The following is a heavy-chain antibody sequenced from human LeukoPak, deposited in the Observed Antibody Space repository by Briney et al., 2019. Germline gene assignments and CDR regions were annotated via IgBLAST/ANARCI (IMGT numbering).Heavy chain of an antibody. Sequence: GRSLRLSCAASGFTFSTYGMHWVRQAPGKGLEWVAVISYDGSNKYYADSVKGRFTISRDNSKNTLYLQMNSLRAEDTAVYYCAKREVRGSYLYYFDYWGQGTLVTVSS. CDR2: ISYDGSNK. CDR3: AKREVRGSYLYYFDY. J-gene: IGHJ4*02. D-gene: IGHD1-26*01. V-gene: IGHV3-30*18. CDR1: GFTFSTYG.